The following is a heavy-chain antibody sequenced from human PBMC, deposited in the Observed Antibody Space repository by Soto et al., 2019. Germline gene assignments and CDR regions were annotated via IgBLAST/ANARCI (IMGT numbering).Heavy chain of an antibody. CDR2: INPNSGGT. V-gene: IGHV1-2*04. Sequence: ASVKVSCKASGCTFTGYYMHWVRQAPGQGLEWMGWINPNSGGTNYAQKFQGWVTMTRDTSISTAYMELSRLRSDDTAVYYCARALRGGTGTYYYYYGMDVWGQGTTVTVSS. CDR1: GCTFTGYY. J-gene: IGHJ6*02. D-gene: IGHD1-1*01. CDR3: ARALRGGTGTYYYYYGMDV.